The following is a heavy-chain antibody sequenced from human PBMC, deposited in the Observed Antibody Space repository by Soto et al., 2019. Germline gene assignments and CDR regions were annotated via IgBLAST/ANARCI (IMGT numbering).Heavy chain of an antibody. J-gene: IGHJ3*02. CDR3: AHRRVQTDAFDI. V-gene: IGHV2-5*02. CDR2: IYWDDDK. CDR1: GFSLSTSGVG. Sequence: QITLKESGPTLVKPTQTLTLTCTFSGFSLSTSGVGVGWLRQPPGKALEWLALIYWDDDKRYSPSLKSRLTITKDTSKNQVVLTMTNMDPVDTATYYCAHRRVQTDAFDIWGQGTMVTVSS.